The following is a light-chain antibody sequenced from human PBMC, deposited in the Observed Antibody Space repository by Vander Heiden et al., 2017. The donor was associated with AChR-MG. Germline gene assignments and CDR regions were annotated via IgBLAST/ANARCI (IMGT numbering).Light chain of an antibody. CDR1: HIGIRS. J-gene: IGLJ2*01. CDR2: YES. CDR3: QVGESDHVI. Sequence: SYVLTQPPSVSLAPGETARITCGGDHIGIRSVHWYQQRPGQAPVVVISYESDRPSEIPERFAGSNSGNTATLTITRVEAGDEANYYCQVGESDHVIFGGGTTLTVL. V-gene: IGLV3-21*01.